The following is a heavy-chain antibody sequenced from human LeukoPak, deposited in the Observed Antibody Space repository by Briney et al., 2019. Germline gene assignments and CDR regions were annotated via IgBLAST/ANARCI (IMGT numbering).Heavy chain of an antibody. CDR1: GFTFSTYN. CDR2: ISGGSDHI. V-gene: IGHV3-21*01. J-gene: IGHJ4*02. CDR3: ARIGSGWYWDY. Sequence: MSGGSLRLSCAASGFTFSTYNMYWVRQAPGKGLEWVSSISGGSDHIYYADPVKGRFTISRDNAKNSLYLQMNSLRAEDTAVYYCARIGSGWYWDYWGQGTLVTVSS. D-gene: IGHD6-19*01.